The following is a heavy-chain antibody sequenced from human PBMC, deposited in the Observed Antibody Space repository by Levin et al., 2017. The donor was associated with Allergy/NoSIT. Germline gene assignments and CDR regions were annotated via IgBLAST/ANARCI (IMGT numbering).Heavy chain of an antibody. J-gene: IGHJ6*02. Sequence: GGSLRLSCAASGFTFDDYGMTWVRQAPGKGLEWVSGIFWNGGNTGYADSVKGRFTISRDNAKNSLYLQMNSLRAKDTALYYCARGISGSAGGYYYGMDVWGQGTTVTVSS. CDR1: GFTFDDYG. CDR3: ARGISGSAGGYYYGMDV. D-gene: IGHD5-12*01. V-gene: IGHV3-20*04. CDR2: IFWNGGNT.